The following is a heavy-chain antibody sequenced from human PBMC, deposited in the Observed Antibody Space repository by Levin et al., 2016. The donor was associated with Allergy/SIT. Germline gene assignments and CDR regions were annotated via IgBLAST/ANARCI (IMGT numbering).Heavy chain of an antibody. D-gene: IGHD1-20*01. V-gene: IGHV3-7*03. CDR2: IKQDGSER. CDR3: AKYNWNAHFDY. CDR1: TFIY. J-gene: IGHJ4*02. Sequence: GESLKISCAGATFIYMGWVRQAPGKGLEWVATIKQDGSERNYVDSLRGRFTISRDSARNSVYLQMNSLRAEDTAVYYCAKYNWNAHFDYWGQGALVTVSS.